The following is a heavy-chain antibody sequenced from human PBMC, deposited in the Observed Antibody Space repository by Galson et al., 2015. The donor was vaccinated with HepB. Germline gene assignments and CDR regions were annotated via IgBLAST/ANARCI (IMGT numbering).Heavy chain of an antibody. CDR1: GFTFSSYA. D-gene: IGHD5-24*01. CDR3: VKTPAMAAHFDY. J-gene: IGHJ4*02. V-gene: IGHV3-64D*06. CDR2: ISSNGGST. Sequence: SLRLSCAASGFTFSSYAMHWVRQAPGKGLEYVSAISSNGGSTYYADSVKGRFTISRDNSKNTLYLQMSSLRAEDTAVYYCVKTPAMAAHFDYWGQGTLVTVSS.